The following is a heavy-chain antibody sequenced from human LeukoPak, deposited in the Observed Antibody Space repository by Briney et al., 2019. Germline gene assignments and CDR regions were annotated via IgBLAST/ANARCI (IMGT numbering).Heavy chain of an antibody. J-gene: IGHJ4*02. CDR1: GDSISSYY. Sequence: PSETLSLTCTVSGDSISSYYWNWIWQPPGKGLEWIGYVYHSGSTNNNPSLKSRVTISVDTSKNQFSLKLSSVTAADTAVYYCARHPYYSNSYFDYWGQGTLVTVSS. D-gene: IGHD4-11*01. V-gene: IGHV4-59*08. CDR3: ARHPYYSNSYFDY. CDR2: VYHSGST.